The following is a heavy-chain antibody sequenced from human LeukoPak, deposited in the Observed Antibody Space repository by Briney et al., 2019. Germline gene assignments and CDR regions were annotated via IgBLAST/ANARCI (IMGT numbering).Heavy chain of an antibody. CDR2: IRYDGSNK. CDR1: GFTFSSYG. D-gene: IGHD3-16*01. V-gene: IGHV3-30*02. J-gene: IGHJ4*02. Sequence: GGSLRLSCAASGFTFSSYGIHWVRQAPGKGLEWVAFIRYDGSNKYHADSVKGRFTISRDNSKNTVYLQMNSLRAEDTAVYYCARGEFDGGVYFDYWGQGTLVTVSS. CDR3: ARGEFDGGVYFDY.